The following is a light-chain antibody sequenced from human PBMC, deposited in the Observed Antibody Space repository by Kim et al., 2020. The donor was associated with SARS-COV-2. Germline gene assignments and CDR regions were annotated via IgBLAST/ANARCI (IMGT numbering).Light chain of an antibody. CDR2: WAS. CDR1: QNILYNSNKSNY. J-gene: IGKJ4*01. V-gene: IGKV4-1*01. CDR3: QQYYSTPHT. Sequence: DIVMTQSPDSLAVSLGERATINCKSSQNILYNSNKSNYLAWYQQKPGQPPTLLIYWASTRESGVPDRFSGSGSGTDFTLTISSLQAEDVAVYYCQQYYSTPHTFGGGTKVEIK.